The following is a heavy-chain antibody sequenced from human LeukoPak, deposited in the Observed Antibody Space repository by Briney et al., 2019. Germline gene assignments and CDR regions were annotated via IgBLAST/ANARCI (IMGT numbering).Heavy chain of an antibody. CDR1: GSSISSDYY. J-gene: IGHJ5*02. D-gene: IGHD1-14*01. CDR3: ARLDYNSPWCFDP. Sequence: SETLSLTCAVSGSSISSDYYWAWIRQPPGKGLEWIAVICHRGNTYYNPSLKSRVTLSLDTSNSQFSLRVNSVTAADTAVYYCARLDYNSPWCFDPWGQGTLVTVSS. V-gene: IGHV4-38-2*01. CDR2: ICHRGNT.